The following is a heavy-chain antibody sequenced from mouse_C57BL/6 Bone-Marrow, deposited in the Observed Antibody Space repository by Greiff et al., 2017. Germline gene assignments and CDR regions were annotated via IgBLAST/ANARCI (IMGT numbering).Heavy chain of an antibody. CDR1: GFTFSDYG. J-gene: IGHJ4*01. Sequence: EVQVVESGGGLVQPGGSLKLSCAASGFTFSDYGMAWVRQAPRKGPEWVAFISNLAYSIYYADTVTGRFTISRENAKNTLYLEMSSLRSDDTAMYYCARRIYYGNYNYYAMDYWGQGTSVTVSS. CDR3: ARRIYYGNYNYYAMDY. D-gene: IGHD2-1*01. V-gene: IGHV5-15*01. CDR2: ISNLAYSI.